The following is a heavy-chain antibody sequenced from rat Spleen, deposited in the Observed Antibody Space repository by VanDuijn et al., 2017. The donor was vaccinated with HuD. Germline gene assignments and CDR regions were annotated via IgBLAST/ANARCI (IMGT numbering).Heavy chain of an antibody. CDR3: ARPSYGYPFAY. CDR1: GFTFSDYN. V-gene: IGHV5-7*01. Sequence: EVQLVESGGGLVQPGRSLKLSCAASGFTFSDYNMAWVRQAPKKGLEWVATITYDGSSTYYRDSVKGRFTISRDNAKSTLYLKMDSLRSEDTATYYCARPSYGYPFAYWGQGTLVTVSS. D-gene: IGHD1-7*01. J-gene: IGHJ3*01. CDR2: ITYDGSST.